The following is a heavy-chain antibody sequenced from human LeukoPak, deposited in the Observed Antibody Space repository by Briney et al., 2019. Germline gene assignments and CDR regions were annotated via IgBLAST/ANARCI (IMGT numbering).Heavy chain of an antibody. D-gene: IGHD3-10*01. V-gene: IGHV1-46*01. Sequence: ASVKVSCKAFGYTFTSNYMHWVRQAPGQGPEWMGVISPSGGSTTYAQKFQGRVTLTRDMSTSTDYLELSSLRSEDTAVYYCAREKSELLWFGELFWRWFDPWGQGTLVTVSS. CDR1: GYTFTSNY. J-gene: IGHJ5*02. CDR2: ISPSGGST. CDR3: AREKSELLWFGELFWRWFDP.